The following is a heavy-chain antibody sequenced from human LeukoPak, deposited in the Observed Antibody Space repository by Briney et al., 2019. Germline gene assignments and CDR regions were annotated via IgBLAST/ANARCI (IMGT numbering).Heavy chain of an antibody. CDR2: ISNNGAAK. CDR1: GFSFSHYA. V-gene: IGHV3-30*03. Sequence: PGRSLTLSCAASGFSFSHYAMHWVRQAPGKGLEWVAVISNNGAAKYYTDSVKGRFTISRDNAKNSLYLQMNSLRAEDTAVYYCARGRLAPLYYFDYWGQGTLVTVSS. D-gene: IGHD2-21*01. J-gene: IGHJ4*02. CDR3: ARGRLAPLYYFDY.